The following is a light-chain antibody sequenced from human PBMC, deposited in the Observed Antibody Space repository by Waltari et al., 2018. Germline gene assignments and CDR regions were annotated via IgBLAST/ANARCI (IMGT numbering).Light chain of an antibody. J-gene: IGKJ1*01. CDR1: QSVGTY. CDR3: QMYVRLPVT. Sequence: EIVLTQSPGTPSLSPGGRAALSCRASQSVGTYIAWYQQKPGQAPRLLIFGASNRATGIPDRFSGSGSGTDFSLTISRLEPEDFAVYYCQMYVRLPVTFGHGTRVEIK. V-gene: IGKV3-20*01. CDR2: GAS.